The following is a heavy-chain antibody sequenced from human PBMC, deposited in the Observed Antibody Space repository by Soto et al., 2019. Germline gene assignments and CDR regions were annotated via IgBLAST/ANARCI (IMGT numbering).Heavy chain of an antibody. CDR1: GFTFSNYA. J-gene: IGHJ4*02. D-gene: IGHD6-13*01. CDR2: ICGSGSST. CDR3: AKHLRAAPAAFDY. V-gene: IGHV3-23*01. Sequence: EVQLLESGGGLVQPGGSLRLSCVASGFTFSNYAMSWVRQAPGKGLEWVSAICGSGSSTYYADSVKGRFTISSDNPKNTLFLQLNNLRAEDTALYYCAKHLRAAPAAFDYWGQGTLLTVSS.